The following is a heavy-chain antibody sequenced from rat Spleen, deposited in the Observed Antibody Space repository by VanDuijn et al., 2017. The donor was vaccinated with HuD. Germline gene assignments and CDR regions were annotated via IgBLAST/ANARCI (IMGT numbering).Heavy chain of an antibody. D-gene: IGHD4-4*01. Sequence: VQVVESGGGLVQPKESLKISCAASGFTFSNVAMYWVRQAPGKGLEWVARIRTKPNNYATHYADSVKGRFTISRDDSRSMVYLQMDNLKTEDTAMYYCTTGGWWEFAYWGQGTLVTVSS. CDR3: TTGGWWEFAY. CDR2: IRTKPNNYAT. J-gene: IGHJ3*01. CDR1: GFTFSNVA. V-gene: IGHV10-5*01.